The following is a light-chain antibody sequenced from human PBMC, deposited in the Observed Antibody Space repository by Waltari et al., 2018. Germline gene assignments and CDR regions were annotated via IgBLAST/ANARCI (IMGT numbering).Light chain of an antibody. Sequence: LVLTPSPSASASLGATVKLTSTVSSGSSSNVIAWLQQQPGKGPRYLMKVNSDGSHRKGDNIPDRFSASKSGTECQLTISSLQAEDEADYFCQTGGHGTWVFGGGTKLTVL. CDR3: QTGGHGTWV. CDR2: VNSDGSH. CDR1: SGSSSNV. J-gene: IGLJ3*02. V-gene: IGLV4-69*01.